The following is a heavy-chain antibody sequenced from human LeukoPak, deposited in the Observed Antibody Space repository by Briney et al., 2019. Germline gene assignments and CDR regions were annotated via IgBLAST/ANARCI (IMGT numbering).Heavy chain of an antibody. Sequence: GGSLRLSCAASGFTFSSYGMHWVRQAPGKGLEWVAFIRYDGSNIYYADSVKGRFTISRDNSKNTLYLQMNSLRAEDTAVYYCAKGTVLSGSYSYYFDYWGQGTLVTVSS. CDR1: GFTFSSYG. J-gene: IGHJ4*02. CDR3: AKGTVLSGSYSYYFDY. CDR2: IRYDGSNI. V-gene: IGHV3-30*02. D-gene: IGHD1-26*01.